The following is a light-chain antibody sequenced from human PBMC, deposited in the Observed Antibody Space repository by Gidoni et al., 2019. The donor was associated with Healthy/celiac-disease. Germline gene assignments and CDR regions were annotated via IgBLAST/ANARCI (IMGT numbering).Light chain of an antibody. Sequence: DIVMTQSPLSLRVTPGAPASISCRSSQSLLHSNGYNYLDWYLQKPGQSPQLLIYLGSNRASGVPDRFSGSGSGTDFTLKISRVEAEDVGVYYCMQALQTPKFTFGPGTKVDIK. CDR3: MQALQTPKFT. CDR1: QSLLHSNGYNY. V-gene: IGKV2-28*01. CDR2: LGS. J-gene: IGKJ3*01.